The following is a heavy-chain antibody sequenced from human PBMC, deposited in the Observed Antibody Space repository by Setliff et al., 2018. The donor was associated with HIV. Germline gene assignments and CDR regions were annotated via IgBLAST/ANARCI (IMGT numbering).Heavy chain of an antibody. CDR2: MYHSRST. Sequence: SETLSLTCAVSGYSISSGYYWGWIRQPPGKGLEWIGSMYHSRSTYYNPSLKSRVTISVDTSKNYFSLKLSYVTAADTAVYYCARQMPGVRGVIVASIDYWGQGTLVTVS. D-gene: IGHD3-10*01. CDR3: ARQMPGVRGVIVASIDY. J-gene: IGHJ4*02. CDR1: GYSISSGYY. V-gene: IGHV4-38-2*01.